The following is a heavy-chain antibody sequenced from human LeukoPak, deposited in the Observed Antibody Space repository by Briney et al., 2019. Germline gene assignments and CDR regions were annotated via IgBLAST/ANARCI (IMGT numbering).Heavy chain of an antibody. CDR3: ARAGGASDSSGWYVFDY. J-gene: IGHJ4*02. Sequence: GASVKVSCKASGYTFTGYYIHWVRQAPGQGLEWMGWINPNSGGTNYAQMFQGWVTMTRDTSISTAYMELSRLRSDDTAVYYCARAGGASDSSGWYVFDYWGQGTLVTVSS. CDR2: INPNSGGT. V-gene: IGHV1-2*04. D-gene: IGHD6-19*01. CDR1: GYTFTGYY.